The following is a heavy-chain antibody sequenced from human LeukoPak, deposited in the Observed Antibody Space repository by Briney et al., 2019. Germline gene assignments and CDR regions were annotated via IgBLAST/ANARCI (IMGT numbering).Heavy chain of an antibody. V-gene: IGHV1-8*03. J-gene: IGHJ4*02. Sequence: ASVKVSCKASGYTFTNYDINWVRQATGQGLEWMGWMNPNSGNTGYAQKFQGRVTITRNTSISTAYMELSSLRSEDTAVYYCARGLWFGDENPPYFDYWGQGILVTVSS. CDR3: ARGLWFGDENPPYFDY. D-gene: IGHD3-10*01. CDR2: MNPNSGNT. CDR1: GYTFTNYD.